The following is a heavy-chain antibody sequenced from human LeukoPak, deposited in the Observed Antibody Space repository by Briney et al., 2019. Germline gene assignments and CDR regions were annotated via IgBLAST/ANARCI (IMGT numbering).Heavy chain of an antibody. J-gene: IGHJ4*02. Sequence: GGSLRLSCAASGFTFSSYAMHWVRQAPGKGLEWVAVISYDGSNKYYADSVKGRFTISRDNSKNTLYLQMNSRRAEDTAVYCCAREFRQWDYGDPAGFDYWGQGTLVTVSS. D-gene: IGHD4-17*01. CDR3: AREFRQWDYGDPAGFDY. V-gene: IGHV3-30-3*01. CDR1: GFTFSSYA. CDR2: ISYDGSNK.